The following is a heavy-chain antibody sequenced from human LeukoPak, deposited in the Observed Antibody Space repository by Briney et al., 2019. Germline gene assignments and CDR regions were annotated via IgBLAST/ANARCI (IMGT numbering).Heavy chain of an antibody. CDR1: GGSISSSSYY. D-gene: IGHD3-9*01. CDR3: ARARYVNSFYAFDI. CDR2: IYYSGST. V-gene: IGHV4-39*07. J-gene: IGHJ3*02. Sequence: SETLSLTCTVSGGSISSSSYYWGWIRQPPGKGLEWIGSIYYSGSTYYNPSLKSRVTISVDTSKNQFSLNLSSVTAADTAVYYCARARYVNSFYAFDIWGQGTLVTVSS.